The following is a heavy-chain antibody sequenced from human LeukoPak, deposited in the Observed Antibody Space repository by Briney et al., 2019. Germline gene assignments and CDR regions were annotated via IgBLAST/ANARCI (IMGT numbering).Heavy chain of an antibody. Sequence: GGSLRLSCAAPGFTFSNAWMSWVRQAPGKGLEWVGRIKSKTDGGTTDYAAPVKGRFTISRDDSKNTLYLQMNSLKTEDTAAYYCTSNYDILTGYYIPHFDYWGQGTLVTVSS. D-gene: IGHD3-9*01. V-gene: IGHV3-15*01. CDR1: GFTFSNAW. CDR3: TSNYDILTGYYIPHFDY. CDR2: IKSKTDGGTT. J-gene: IGHJ4*02.